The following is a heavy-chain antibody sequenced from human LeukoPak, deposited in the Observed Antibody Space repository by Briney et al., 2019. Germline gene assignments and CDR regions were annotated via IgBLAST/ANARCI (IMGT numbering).Heavy chain of an antibody. J-gene: IGHJ6*03. CDR1: GYSISSGYY. CDR3: AREKPGVYYMDV. Sequence: PSETLSLTCTVSGYSISSGYYWGWIRQPPGKGLEWIGSIYHSGSTYYNPSLESRVTISVDTSKNQFSLKLSSVTAADTAVYYCAREKPGVYYMDVWGKGTTVTVSS. D-gene: IGHD1-14*01. V-gene: IGHV4-38-2*02. CDR2: IYHSGST.